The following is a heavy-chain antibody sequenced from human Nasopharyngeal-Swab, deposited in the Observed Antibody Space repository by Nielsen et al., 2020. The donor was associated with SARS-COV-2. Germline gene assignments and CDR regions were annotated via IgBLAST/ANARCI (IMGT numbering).Heavy chain of an antibody. V-gene: IGHV4-59*01. D-gene: IGHD4-23*01. J-gene: IGHJ3*02. CDR3: ARGHGGKSSFDK. CDR2: VYDTGTT. CDR1: GGTIRSYY. Sequence: SETLSLTCSVSGGTIRSYYGSWIRQPPGRGLEWIGYVYDTGTTNYNPSLKSRVTVSVDTSKNQFSLKLSSVTAADTAVYYCARGHGGKSSFDKWGQGTMVTVSS.